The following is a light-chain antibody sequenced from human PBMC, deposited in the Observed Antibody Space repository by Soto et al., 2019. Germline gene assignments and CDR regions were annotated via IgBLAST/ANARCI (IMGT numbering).Light chain of an antibody. Sequence: SYELTQPPSVSEAPGQTARITCGGNNIGSKSVHWYQQKPGQAPVLVVYDDNDRPSGIPERFSGSDSGNTATLTISRVEAGDEADYYCQVWHSGVDWVFGGGTQLTVL. CDR3: QVWHSGVDWV. J-gene: IGLJ2*01. V-gene: IGLV3-21*02. CDR2: DDN. CDR1: NIGSKS.